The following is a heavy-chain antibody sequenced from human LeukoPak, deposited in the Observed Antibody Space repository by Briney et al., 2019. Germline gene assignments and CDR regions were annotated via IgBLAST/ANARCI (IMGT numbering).Heavy chain of an antibody. CDR3: AGGLNTSPGVDY. Sequence: PGGSLRLSCSASGFIFSTYWMNWVRQAPGKGLEWVANIKEDGSEKDYADSVKGRFTISRDNAKNSVFLQMNSLRDEDTAVYYCAGGLNTSPGVDYWGQGTLVTVSS. J-gene: IGHJ4*02. V-gene: IGHV3-7*01. CDR2: IKEDGSEK. D-gene: IGHD1/OR15-1a*01. CDR1: GFIFSTYW.